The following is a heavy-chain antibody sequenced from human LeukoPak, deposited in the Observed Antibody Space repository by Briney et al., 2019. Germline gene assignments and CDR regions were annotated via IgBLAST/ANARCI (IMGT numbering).Heavy chain of an antibody. CDR1: GGSISSSSYY. V-gene: IGHV4-39*07. CDR3: AKEGGYYTSSWFMDF. D-gene: IGHD6-13*01. Sequence: SSETLSLTCTVSGGSISSSSYYWGWIRQPPGKGLEWIGSIYYSGSTYYNPSLKSRVTISVDTSKNQFSLKLSSVTAADTAVYYCAKEGGYYTSSWFMDFWGQGTLVTVSS. J-gene: IGHJ4*02. CDR2: IYYSGST.